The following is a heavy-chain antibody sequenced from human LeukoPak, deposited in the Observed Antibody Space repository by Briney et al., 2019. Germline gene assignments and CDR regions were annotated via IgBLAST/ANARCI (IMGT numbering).Heavy chain of an antibody. D-gene: IGHD5-12*01. CDR2: INHSGST. Sequence: SETLSLTCAVYGGSFSGYYWSWIRQPPGKGLEWIGEINHSGSTNYNPSLKSRVTISVDTSKNQFSLKLSSVTAADTAVYYCARGLRASRWGQGTLVTVSS. CDR1: GGSFSGYY. V-gene: IGHV4-34*01. J-gene: IGHJ4*02. CDR3: ARGLRASR.